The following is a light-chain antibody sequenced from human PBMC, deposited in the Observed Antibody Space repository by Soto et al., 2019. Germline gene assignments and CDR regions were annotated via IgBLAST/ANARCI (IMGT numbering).Light chain of an antibody. CDR1: NIGSQS. V-gene: IGLV3-21*04. CDR2: YDS. Sequence: SYELAQTPSLSVAPEKTASITCGGDNIGSQSVHGYQHKPGQAPILVMRYDSDRPSGIPERFSGSNSGNTATLTISRVEAGDEADYYCQVWDSSSDRPVFGGGTKLTVL. J-gene: IGLJ3*02. CDR3: QVWDSSSDRPV.